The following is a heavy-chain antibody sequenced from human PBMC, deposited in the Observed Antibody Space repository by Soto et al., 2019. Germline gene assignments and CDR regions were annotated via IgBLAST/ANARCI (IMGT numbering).Heavy chain of an antibody. V-gene: IGHV1-69*12. CDR1: GGTFSSYA. CDR2: IIPASGAA. CDR3: ALDSSGGALLFDR. D-gene: IGHD3-22*01. J-gene: IGHJ5*02. Sequence: QVQLVQSGAEVKKPGSSVKVSCKASGGTFSSYAVNWVRQAPGQGLEWVGGIIPASGAADYAQKFRARVTITADESTTTAYMELNRLRSEDTAVYYCALDSSGGALLFDRWGQGTLVTVSS.